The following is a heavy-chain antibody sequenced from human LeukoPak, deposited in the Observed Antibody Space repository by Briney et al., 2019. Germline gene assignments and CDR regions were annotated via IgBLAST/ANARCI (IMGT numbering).Heavy chain of an antibody. CDR3: ARESLRRCYDSSGYYIDY. D-gene: IGHD3-22*01. V-gene: IGHV1-69*01. CDR2: IIPIFGTA. CDR1: GGTFSSYA. J-gene: IGHJ4*02. Sequence: GASVKVSCKASGGTFSSYAISWVRQAPGQGLEWMGGIIPIFGTANYAQKFQGRVTITADESTSTAYMELSSLRSEDTAVYYCARESLRRCYDSSGYYIDYWGQGTLVTVSS.